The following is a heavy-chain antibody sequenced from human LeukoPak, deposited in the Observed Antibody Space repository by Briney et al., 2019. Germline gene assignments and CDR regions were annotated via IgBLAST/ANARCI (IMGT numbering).Heavy chain of an antibody. CDR1: GGSISSYY. V-gene: IGHV4-59*01. D-gene: IGHD3-22*01. Sequence: SETLSLTCTVSGGSISSYYWSWIRQPPGKGLEWIGYIYYSGSTNYNPSLKSRVTISVDTSKNQFSLRLSSVTAADTAVYYCARGSGYYDSSGYYWDYFDYWGQGTLVTVSS. J-gene: IGHJ4*02. CDR2: IYYSGST. CDR3: ARGSGYYDSSGYYWDYFDY.